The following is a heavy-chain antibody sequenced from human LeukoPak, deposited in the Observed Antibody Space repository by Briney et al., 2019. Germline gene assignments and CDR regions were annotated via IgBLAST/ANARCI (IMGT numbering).Heavy chain of an antibody. J-gene: IGHJ4*02. Sequence: PRRSLRLSCAASGFTFSSYGMHWVRQAPGKGLEWVADHAYDGSNKYYADSVKGRYTIYRDNSKNTLFLQMNSLRAEDTAVYYCAKDPTHYDILTGDYSYFHYWGQGTLVTVSS. V-gene: IGHV3-30*18. CDR3: AKDPTHYDILTGDYSYFHY. CDR2: HAYDGSNK. CDR1: GFTFSSYG. D-gene: IGHD3-9*01.